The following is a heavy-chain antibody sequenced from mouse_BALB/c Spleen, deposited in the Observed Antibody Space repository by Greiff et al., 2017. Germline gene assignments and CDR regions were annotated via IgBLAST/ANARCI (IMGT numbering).Heavy chain of an antibody. D-gene: IGHD1-2*01. CDR2: IWAGGST. CDR1: GFSLTSYG. J-gene: IGHJ3*01. CDR3: ASPPSYYGSPWFAY. Sequence: VKLMESGPGLVAPSQSLSITCTVSGFSLTSYGVHWVRQPPGKGLEWLGVIWAGGSTNYNSALMSRLSISKDNSKSQVFLKMNSLQTDDTAMYYCASPPSYYGSPWFAYWGQGTLVTVSA. V-gene: IGHV2-9*02.